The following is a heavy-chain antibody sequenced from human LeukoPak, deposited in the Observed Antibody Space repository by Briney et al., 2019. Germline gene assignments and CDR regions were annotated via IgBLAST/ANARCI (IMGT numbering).Heavy chain of an antibody. J-gene: IGHJ6*02. CDR2: ISYDGSNK. D-gene: IGHD2-8*01. Sequence: GGSLRLSCAASGFTFSSYAMHWVRQAPGKGLEWVAVISYDGSNKYYADSVKGRFTISRDNSKNTLYLQMNSLRAEDTAVYYCAKETIRAGIVLMVYAKDYYGMDVWGQGTTVTVSS. V-gene: IGHV3-30-3*01. CDR1: GFTFSSYA. CDR3: AKETIRAGIVLMVYAKDYYGMDV.